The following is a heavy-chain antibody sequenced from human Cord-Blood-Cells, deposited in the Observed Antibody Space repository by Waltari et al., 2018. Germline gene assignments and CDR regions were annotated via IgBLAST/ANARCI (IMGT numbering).Heavy chain of an antibody. CDR3: ASERGSGSYLNWFDP. Sequence: QVQLRQWGAGLLKPSATLSLTCAVYGGSSSVYYWTWSRQPPGKGLEWIGEINHSGSTNYNPSLKSRVTISVDTSKNQFSLKLSSVTAADTAVYYCASERGSGSYLNWFDPWGQGTLVTVSS. J-gene: IGHJ5*02. D-gene: IGHD3-10*01. CDR1: GGSSSVYY. V-gene: IGHV4-34*01. CDR2: INHSGST.